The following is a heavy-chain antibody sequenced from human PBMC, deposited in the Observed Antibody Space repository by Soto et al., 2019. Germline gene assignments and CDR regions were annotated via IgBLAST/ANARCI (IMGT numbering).Heavy chain of an antibody. CDR1: GFTFSSYS. CDR2: ISSSSSYI. J-gene: IGHJ4*02. CDR3: ARDQPGYSYGYGLGY. V-gene: IGHV3-21*01. Sequence: EVQLVESGGGLVKPGGSLRLSCAASGFTFSSYSMNWVRQAPGKGLEWVSSISSSSSYIYYADSVKGRFTISRDNAKNSLYLQMNSLRADDTAVYYCARDQPGYSYGYGLGYWCQGTLVTVAS. D-gene: IGHD5-18*01.